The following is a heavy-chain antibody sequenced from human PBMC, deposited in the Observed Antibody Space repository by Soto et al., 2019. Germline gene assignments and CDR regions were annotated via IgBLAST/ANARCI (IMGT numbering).Heavy chain of an antibody. V-gene: IGHV1-18*01. CDR3: ARDPSVVAANTYYYYYYGMDV. CDR2: IIAYNGNT. D-gene: IGHD2-15*01. CDR1: GGTFSSYT. J-gene: IGHJ6*02. Sequence: ASVKVSCKASGGTFSSYTISWVRQAPGQGLEWMGWIIAYNGNTNYAQKLQGRVTMTTDTSTSTAYMELRSLRSDDTAVYCCARDPSVVAANTYYYYYYGMDVWGQGTTVTVSS.